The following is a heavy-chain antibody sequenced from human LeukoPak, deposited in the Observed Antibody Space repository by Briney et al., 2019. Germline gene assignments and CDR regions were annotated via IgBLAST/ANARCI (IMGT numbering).Heavy chain of an antibody. CDR2: IYYSGST. CDR3: AREGEDIVVVPAAMSGWFDP. D-gene: IGHD2-2*01. J-gene: IGHJ5*02. CDR1: GGSISSGDYY. Sequence: PSQTLSLTCTVAGGSISSGDYYWSWIRQPPGKGLEWIGYIYYSGSTYYNPSLKSRVTISVDTSKNQFSRKLSSVTAADTAVYYCAREGEDIVVVPAAMSGWFDPWGQGTLVTVSS. V-gene: IGHV4-30-4*08.